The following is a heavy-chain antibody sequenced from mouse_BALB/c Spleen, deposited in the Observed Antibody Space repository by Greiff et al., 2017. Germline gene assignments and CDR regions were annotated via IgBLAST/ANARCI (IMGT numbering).Heavy chain of an antibody. CDR3: ARFITTVVATPYWYFDV. CDR2: IHPSDSET. J-gene: IGHJ1*01. CDR1: GYSFTSYW. Sequence: QVQLQQPGAELVRPGASVKLSCKASGYSFTSYWMNWVKQRPGQGLEWIGMIHPSDSETRLNQKFKDKATLTVDKSSSTAYMQLSSPTSEDSAVYYCARFITTVVATPYWYFDVWGAGTTVTVSS. D-gene: IGHD1-1*01. V-gene: IGHV1-61*01.